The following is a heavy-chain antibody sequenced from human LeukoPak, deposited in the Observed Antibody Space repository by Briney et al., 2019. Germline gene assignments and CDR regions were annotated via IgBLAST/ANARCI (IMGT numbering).Heavy chain of an antibody. J-gene: IGHJ4*02. D-gene: IGHD6-6*01. CDR1: GFSFSGHW. CDR2: INPTGSTT. CDR3: ARGPNSNWSGLDF. Sequence: PGGSLRLSCIASGFSFSGHWMHWARQLPGKGLVWVSRINPTGSTTSYADSVKGRFTVSRDNAKNTLYLQVNNLRAEDTAVYYCARGPNSNWSGLDFWGQGTLLTVSS. V-gene: IGHV3-74*01.